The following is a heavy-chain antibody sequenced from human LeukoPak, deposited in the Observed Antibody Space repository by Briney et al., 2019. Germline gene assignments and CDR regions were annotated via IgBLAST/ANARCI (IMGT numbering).Heavy chain of an antibody. V-gene: IGHV1-69*02. CDR1: GGTFSSYT. Sequence: SVKVSCKASGGTFSSYTISWVRQGPGQSLEWMGRIIPILGIANYAQKFQGRVTITADKSTSTAYMELSSLRSEDTAVYHCARAGRAARSYYYYYMDVWGKGTTVTVSS. D-gene: IGHD6-6*01. CDR2: IIPILGIA. J-gene: IGHJ6*03. CDR3: ARAGRAARSYYYYYMDV.